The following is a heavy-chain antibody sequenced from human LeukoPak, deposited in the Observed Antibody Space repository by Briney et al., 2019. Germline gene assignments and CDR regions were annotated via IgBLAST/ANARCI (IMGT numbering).Heavy chain of an antibody. J-gene: IGHJ4*02. CDR2: ISGSASST. CDR3: ARDVLYDSSGYYSDY. V-gene: IGHV3-23*01. D-gene: IGHD3-22*01. Sequence: GGSLRLSCAASGFTFSNYAMSWVRQAPGKGLEWVSAISGSASSTYHADSVKGRFTISRDNTKKSLYLQMNSLRAEDTALYYCARDVLYDSSGYYSDYWGQGTLVTVSS. CDR1: GFTFSNYA.